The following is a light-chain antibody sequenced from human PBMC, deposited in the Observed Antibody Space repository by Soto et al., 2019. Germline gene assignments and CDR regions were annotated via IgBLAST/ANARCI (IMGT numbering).Light chain of an antibody. CDR3: QQSYSTPYT. Sequence: DIQMTQSPSSLSASVGDRVTISCRASQSIARFLNWYQQKPGKALKLLIYASSTLQGGVPSSFSGSGSWTDFTLTISSLQPDDVATYFCQQSYSTPYTFGQGTKLDIK. CDR1: QSIARF. V-gene: IGKV1-39*01. J-gene: IGKJ2*01. CDR2: ASS.